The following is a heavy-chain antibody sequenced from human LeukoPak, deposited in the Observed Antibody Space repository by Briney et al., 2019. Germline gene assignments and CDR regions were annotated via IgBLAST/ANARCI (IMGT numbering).Heavy chain of an antibody. CDR1: GCTFINYH. D-gene: IGHD2-2*01. CDR2: IDSSGHGT. Sequence: ASVKDSCKACGCTFINYHLHWVRQAPGQGREWMGIIDSSGHGTTYAQRYQGRVTMTWEASTSTVYMALSSLRSDDTAVYYCARDNVMVAMRFDSWGQGTLVTVSS. CDR3: ARDNVMVAMRFDS. J-gene: IGHJ4*02. V-gene: IGHV1-46*01.